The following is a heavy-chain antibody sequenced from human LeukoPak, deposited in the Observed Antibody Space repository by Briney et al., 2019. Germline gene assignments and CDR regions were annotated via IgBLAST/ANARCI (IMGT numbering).Heavy chain of an antibody. Sequence: ASVCVSYAVCLYSFTSFDLSCVPRAPRRGGGCGGWMNPNRGHTRYTQTSQGRVPHTRNTSISTAYMELSSLRSEDTAVYYCARRIAASGTSIGYWGQGTLLTVSS. CDR3: ARRIAASGTSIGY. V-gene: IGHV1-8*03. CDR1: LYSFTSFD. CDR2: MNPNRGHT. J-gene: IGHJ4*02. D-gene: IGHD6-6*01.